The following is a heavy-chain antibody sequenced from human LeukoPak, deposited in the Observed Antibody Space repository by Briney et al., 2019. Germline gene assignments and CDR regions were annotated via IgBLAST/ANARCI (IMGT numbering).Heavy chain of an antibody. D-gene: IGHD3/OR15-3a*01. CDR2: INHSGST. CDR3: AKDGPFDI. CDR1: GRSFSGYY. J-gene: IGHJ3*02. Sequence: SETLSLTCAVYGRSFSGYYWSWIRQPPGKGLEWIGEINHSGSTNYNPSLKSRVTISVDTSKNQFSLKLSSVTAADTAVYYCAKDGPFDIWGQGTMVIVSS. V-gene: IGHV4-34*01.